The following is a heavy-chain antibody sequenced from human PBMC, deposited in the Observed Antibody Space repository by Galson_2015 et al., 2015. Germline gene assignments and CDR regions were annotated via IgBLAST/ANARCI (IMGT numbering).Heavy chain of an antibody. CDR3: AKDQTPDYFVNYARDV. V-gene: IGHV3-23*01. J-gene: IGHJ6*02. CDR1: GFTFKNYV. CDR2: ISGSGDRA. Sequence: SLRLSCAASGFTFKNYVMNWVRQAPGQGPEWVASISGSGDRAYYADSVKGWFTVSRDNSKNTLYLQVTSLIAEDRAIYYCAKDQTPDYFVNYARDVSGPGASVTVSS. D-gene: IGHD3-10*01.